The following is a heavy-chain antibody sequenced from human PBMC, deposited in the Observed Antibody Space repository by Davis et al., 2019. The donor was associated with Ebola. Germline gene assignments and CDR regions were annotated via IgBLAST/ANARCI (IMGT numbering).Heavy chain of an antibody. Sequence: GESLKISCAASGFTFRSWDMNWVRQAPGKGLEWVSYISNTAKTIYYADSVKGRFTISRDNAKNSLYLQMNSLRAEDTAVYYCARNVYYYGSGSYSEGFDYWGQGTLVTVSS. J-gene: IGHJ4*02. CDR3: ARNVYYYGSGSYSEGFDY. CDR2: ISNTAKTI. D-gene: IGHD3-10*01. CDR1: GFTFRSWD. V-gene: IGHV3-48*03.